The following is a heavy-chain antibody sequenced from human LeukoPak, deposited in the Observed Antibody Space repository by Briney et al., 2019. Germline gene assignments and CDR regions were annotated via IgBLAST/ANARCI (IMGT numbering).Heavy chain of an antibody. J-gene: IGHJ3*02. V-gene: IGHV1-24*01. Sequence: ASVKVSCKVSVYTLTELSMHWVRQAPGKGLEWMGGFDPEDGETIYAQKFQGRVTMTEDTSTDTAYMELSSLRSEDTAVYYCASYYGSGSRWAFDIWGQGTMVTVSS. CDR3: ASYYGSGSRWAFDI. D-gene: IGHD3-10*01. CDR2: FDPEDGET. CDR1: VYTLTELS.